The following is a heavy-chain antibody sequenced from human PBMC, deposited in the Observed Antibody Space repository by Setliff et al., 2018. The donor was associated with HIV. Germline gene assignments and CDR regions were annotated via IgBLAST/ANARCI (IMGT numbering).Heavy chain of an antibody. V-gene: IGHV4-61*09. CDR3: ATYAGNGGGKGY. D-gene: IGHD2-21*01. Sequence: SSETLSLTCTVSGGSISSDTYHYSWVRQPAGKGLEWIGQTYSSGSTKCNPSLKSRVTISVDTSKNQFSLTLSSVTAADTAMYYCATYAGNGGGKGYWGQGTLVTVS. CDR1: GGSISSDTYH. CDR2: TYSSGST. J-gene: IGHJ4*02.